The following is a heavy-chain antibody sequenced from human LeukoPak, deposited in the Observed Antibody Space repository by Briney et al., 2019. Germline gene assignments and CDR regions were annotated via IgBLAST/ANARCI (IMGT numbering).Heavy chain of an antibody. CDR1: GGSVSSGSYY. V-gene: IGHV4-61*01. CDR3: ARGQDCSSSSCYVDGNWLGP. CDR2: IYYSGST. Sequence: SETLSLTCTVSGGSVSSGSYYWSWIRQPPGKGLEWIGYIYYSGSTNYNPSLKSRVTISVDTSKNQFSLKLSSVTAADTAVYYCARGQDCSSSSCYVDGNWLGPWGQGTLVTVSS. J-gene: IGHJ5*02. D-gene: IGHD2-2*01.